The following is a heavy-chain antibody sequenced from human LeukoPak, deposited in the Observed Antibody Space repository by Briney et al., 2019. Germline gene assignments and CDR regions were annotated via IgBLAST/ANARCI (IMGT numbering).Heavy chain of an antibody. J-gene: IGHJ6*03. CDR1: GFTFSSYG. Sequence: GGSLRLSCAASGFTFSSYGMHWVRQVPGKGLEWVAVISYDAKSNYHVDSVKGRFTISRDNSKNTLYLQMNSLRAEDTAVYYCAKDAARLRLGELSLYRTFYYYYMDVWGKGTTVTISS. V-gene: IGHV3-30*18. D-gene: IGHD3-16*02. CDR3: AKDAARLRLGELSLYRTFYYYYMDV. CDR2: ISYDAKSN.